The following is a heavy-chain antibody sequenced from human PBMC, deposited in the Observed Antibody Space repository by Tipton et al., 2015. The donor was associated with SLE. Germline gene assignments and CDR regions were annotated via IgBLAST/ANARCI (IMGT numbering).Heavy chain of an antibody. J-gene: IGHJ2*01. D-gene: IGHD4-17*01. CDR2: IDHLGST. V-gene: IGHV4-34*01. CDR1: GWSFSNNY. Sequence: TLSLTCAVYGWSFSNNYWSWIRQPPGKGLEWIGEIDHLGSTNYNPSLQSRVTMSVDTSNNHFSLNLSSVTAADTAVYYCARRGGDYLWYFDLWGRGTLVTVSS. CDR3: ARRGGDYLWYFDL.